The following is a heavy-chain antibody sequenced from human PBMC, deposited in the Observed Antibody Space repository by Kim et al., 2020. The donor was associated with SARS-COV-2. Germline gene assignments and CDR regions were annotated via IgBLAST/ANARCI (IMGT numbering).Heavy chain of an antibody. CDR3: AKRRRAPYYYGMDV. CDR2: ISGSGGST. Sequence: GGSLRLSCAASGFTFSSYAMSWVRQAPGKGLEWVSAISGSGGSTYYADSVKGRFTISRDNSKNTLYLQMNSLRAEDTAVYYCAKRRRAPYYYGMDVWGQGTTVTVSS. V-gene: IGHV3-23*01. CDR1: GFTFSSYA. J-gene: IGHJ6*02.